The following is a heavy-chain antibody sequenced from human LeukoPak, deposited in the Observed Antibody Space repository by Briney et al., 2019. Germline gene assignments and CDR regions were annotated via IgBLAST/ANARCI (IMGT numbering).Heavy chain of an antibody. D-gene: IGHD4-17*01. CDR2: IIPIFGTA. CDR3: ARDPTDYGVQTDAFDI. V-gene: IGHV1-69*13. Sequence: SVKVSCKASGGTFSSYAISWVRQAPGQGLEWMGGIIPIFGTANYAQKFQGRVTITADESTSTAYMELSSLRSEDTAVYYCARDPTDYGVQTDAFDIWGQGTMVTVSS. J-gene: IGHJ3*02. CDR1: GGTFSSYA.